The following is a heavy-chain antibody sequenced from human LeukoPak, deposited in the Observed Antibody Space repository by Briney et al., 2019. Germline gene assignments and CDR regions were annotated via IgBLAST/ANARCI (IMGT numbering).Heavy chain of an antibody. CDR1: GFTFSSYD. V-gene: IGHV3-13*04. CDR2: IGIGGHT. J-gene: IGHJ6*02. Sequence: GGSLSRSCAASGFTFSSYDMHWVRQATGKGLEWVSGIGIGGHTYYLGSVKGRFTISREDAKNSLYLQMNSLRAGDTAVYYCARNYGSGSHYFYGIDFLGQGTTASLSS. CDR3: ARNYGSGSHYFYGIDF. D-gene: IGHD3-10*01.